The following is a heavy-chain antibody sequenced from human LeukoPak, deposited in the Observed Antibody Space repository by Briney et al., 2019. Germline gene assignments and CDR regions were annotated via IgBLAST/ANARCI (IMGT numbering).Heavy chain of an antibody. J-gene: IGHJ4*02. Sequence: SQTLSLTCTVSGGSISSGGYYWSWIRQHPGKGLEWIGYIYYSGSTYYNPSLKSRVTISVDTSKNQFSLKLSSVTAADTAVCYCARTPSPSTVVTYWGQGTLVTVSS. D-gene: IGHD4-23*01. CDR3: ARTPSPSTVVTY. V-gene: IGHV4-31*03. CDR1: GGSISSGGYY. CDR2: IYYSGST.